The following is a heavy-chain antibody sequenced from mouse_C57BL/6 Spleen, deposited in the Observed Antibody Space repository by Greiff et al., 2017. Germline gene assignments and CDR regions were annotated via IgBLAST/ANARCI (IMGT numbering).Heavy chain of an antibody. CDR1: GYTFTGYW. CDR2: ILPGSGST. V-gene: IGHV1-9*01. CDR3: ARGGPIYYDYLYYAMDY. D-gene: IGHD2-4*01. J-gene: IGHJ4*01. Sequence: QVQLQQSGAELMKPGASVKLSCKATGYTFTGYWIEWVKQRPGHGLEWIGEILPGSGSTNYNEKFKGKATFTADTSSNTAYMQLSSLTTEDSAIYYCARGGPIYYDYLYYAMDYWGQGTSVTVSS.